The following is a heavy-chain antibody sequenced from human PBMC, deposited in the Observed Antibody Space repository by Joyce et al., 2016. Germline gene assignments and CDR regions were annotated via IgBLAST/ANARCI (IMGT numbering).Heavy chain of an antibody. CDR3: ARFALPGTWFDP. Sequence: QVQLQESGPGLVKPSQTLSLTCIVSGGSISSGDSSWSWIRQPPGMGLEWIGYIHYSGSTYYNPPLKDRVTISADTSKNQFSLKLSSVTAADTAVYYCARFALPGTWFDPWGQGTLVTVSS. CDR1: GGSISSGDSS. CDR2: IHYSGST. J-gene: IGHJ5*02. V-gene: IGHV4-30-4*01. D-gene: IGHD1-26*01.